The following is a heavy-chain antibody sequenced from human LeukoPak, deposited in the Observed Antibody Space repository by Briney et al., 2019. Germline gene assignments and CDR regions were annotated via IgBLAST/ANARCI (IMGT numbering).Heavy chain of an antibody. CDR3: ARFCSGGSCYYAIDS. CDR1: GFTFSSYW. CDR2: IKQDGGEK. D-gene: IGHD2-15*01. J-gene: IGHJ4*02. Sequence: PGGSLRLSCAASGFTFSSYWMSGVRQAPGKGLEGVANIKQDGGEKYCVDSVRGRFTIYRDNAKNSLYLQMNSLRAEDTAVYYCARFCSGGSCYYAIDSWGQGTLVTVSS. V-gene: IGHV3-7*01.